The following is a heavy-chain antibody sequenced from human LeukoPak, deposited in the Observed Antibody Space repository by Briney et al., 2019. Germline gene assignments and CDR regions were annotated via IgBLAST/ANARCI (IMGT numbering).Heavy chain of an antibody. CDR3: ARGYSSGWSTGGAFDI. D-gene: IGHD6-19*01. CDR2: INHSGST. J-gene: IGHJ3*02. Sequence: SETLSLTCAVSGGSFIGYYWSWIRQPPGRGLEWIGEINHSGSTNYNPSLKSRVTISVATSKNQFSLKLSSVTAADTDVYYCARGYSSGWSTGGAFDIWGQGTMVTVSS. CDR1: GGSFIGYY. V-gene: IGHV4-34*01.